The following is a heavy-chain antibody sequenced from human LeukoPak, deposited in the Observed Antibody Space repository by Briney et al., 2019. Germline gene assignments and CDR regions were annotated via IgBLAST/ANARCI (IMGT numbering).Heavy chain of an antibody. CDR3: ARQTYYYDSSGYYYDAFDI. CDR2: IYYSGST. V-gene: IGHV4-59*08. Sequence: SETLSLTCTVSGGSISSYYWSWIRQPPGKGLEWIGYIYYSGSTNYNPSLKSRVTISVDTSKNQFSLKLSSVTAADTAVYYCARQTYYYDSSGYYYDAFDIWGQGTMVTVSS. D-gene: IGHD3-22*01. CDR1: GGSISSYY. J-gene: IGHJ3*02.